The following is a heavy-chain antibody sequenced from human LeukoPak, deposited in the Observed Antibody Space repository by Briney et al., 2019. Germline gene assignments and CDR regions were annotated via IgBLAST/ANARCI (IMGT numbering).Heavy chain of an antibody. V-gene: IGHV4-39*01. Sequence: PSETLSLTCTVSGGSISSSSYYWGWIRQPPGKGLEWIGSIYYSGSTYYNPSLKSCVTISVDTSKNQFSLKLSSVTAADTAVYYCARRPQAVAGAFDIWGQGTMVTVSS. D-gene: IGHD6-19*01. CDR2: IYYSGST. CDR1: GGSISSSSYY. J-gene: IGHJ3*02. CDR3: ARRPQAVAGAFDI.